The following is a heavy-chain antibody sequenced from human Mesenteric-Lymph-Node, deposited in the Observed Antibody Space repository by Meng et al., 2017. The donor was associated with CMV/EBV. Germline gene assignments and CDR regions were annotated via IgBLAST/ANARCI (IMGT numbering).Heavy chain of an antibody. V-gene: IGHV4-61*01. D-gene: IGHD3-3*01. CDR1: GGSISSSSYY. Sequence: SETLSLTCTVSGGSISSSSYYWSWIRQPPGKGLEWIGYIYYSGSTNYNPSLKSRVTISVDTSKNQFSLKLSSVTAADTAVYYCARGPYYDFWSGYLEGNYYYGMDVWGQGTTVTVSS. CDR2: IYYSGST. CDR3: ARGPYYDFWSGYLEGNYYYGMDV. J-gene: IGHJ6*02.